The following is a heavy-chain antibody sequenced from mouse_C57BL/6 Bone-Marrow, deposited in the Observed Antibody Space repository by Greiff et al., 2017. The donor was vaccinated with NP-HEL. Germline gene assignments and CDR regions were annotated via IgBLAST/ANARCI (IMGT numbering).Heavy chain of an antibody. CDR2: IYPGDGDP. V-gene: IGHV1-82*01. D-gene: IGHD2-10*01. J-gene: IGHJ4*01. CDR1: GYAFSSSW. CDR3: ARPAYTRYAMDY. Sequence: QVQLQQSGPELVKPGASVKISCKASGYAFSSSWMNWVKQRPGKGLEWIGRIYPGDGDPNYNGKFKGKATLTADKSSSTAYMQLSSLTSEDSAVYFCARPAYTRYAMDYWGQGTSVTVSS.